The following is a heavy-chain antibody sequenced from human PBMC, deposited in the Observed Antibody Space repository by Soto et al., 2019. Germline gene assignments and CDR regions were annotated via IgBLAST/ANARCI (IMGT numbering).Heavy chain of an antibody. CDR1: GFTFSSYA. Sequence: QVQLVESGGGVVQPGRSLRLSCAASGFTFSSYAMHWVRQAPGKGLEWVAVISYDGSNKYYADSVKGRFTISRDNSKNTLYLHMNSLRAEDTAVYYCARDAAPGYSSSSFDDYWGQGTMVTVSS. J-gene: IGHJ4*02. V-gene: IGHV3-30-3*01. CDR2: ISYDGSNK. D-gene: IGHD6-6*01. CDR3: ARDAAPGYSSSSFDDY.